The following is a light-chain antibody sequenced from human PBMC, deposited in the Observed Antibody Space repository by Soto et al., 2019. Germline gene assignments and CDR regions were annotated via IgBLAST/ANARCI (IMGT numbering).Light chain of an antibody. CDR2: DAS. CDR1: QSISSW. V-gene: IGKV1-5*01. J-gene: IGKJ4*01. CDR3: QQYSSHDLLT. Sequence: DIQMTQSPATLSASVGDRVTITCRASQSISSWLAWYQEKPGRAPELLIYDASTLESGVPSRFSGSGSGTEFTLTISSLQPDDFATYYCQQYSSHDLLTFGGGTKVDIK.